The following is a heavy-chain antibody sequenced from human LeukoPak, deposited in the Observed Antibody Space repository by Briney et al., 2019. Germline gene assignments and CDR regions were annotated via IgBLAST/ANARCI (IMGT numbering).Heavy chain of an antibody. Sequence: ASVKVSCKASGYTFTSYGISWVRQAPGQGLEWMGWVSAYNGNTNYEQKFQSRVTMTTDTSTSTAYMELRSLRSDDTALYYCARAESLYGGNLAAAFDIWGQGTMVTVSS. V-gene: IGHV1-18*01. D-gene: IGHD4-23*01. CDR1: GYTFTSYG. J-gene: IGHJ3*02. CDR3: ARAESLYGGNLAAAFDI. CDR2: VSAYNGNT.